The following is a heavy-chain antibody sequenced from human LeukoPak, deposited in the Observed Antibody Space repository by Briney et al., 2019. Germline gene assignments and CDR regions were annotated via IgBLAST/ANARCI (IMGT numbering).Heavy chain of an antibody. Sequence: PSETLSLTCTVSGGSISSYYWSWIRQPPGKGLEWIGYIYYSGSTNYNPSLKSRVTISVDTSKNQFSLKLSSVTAADTAVYYCAREPRNYDILTGYYRGNWFDPWGQGTLVTVSS. J-gene: IGHJ5*02. V-gene: IGHV4-59*12. D-gene: IGHD3-9*01. CDR2: IYYSGST. CDR1: GGSISSYY. CDR3: AREPRNYDILTGYYRGNWFDP.